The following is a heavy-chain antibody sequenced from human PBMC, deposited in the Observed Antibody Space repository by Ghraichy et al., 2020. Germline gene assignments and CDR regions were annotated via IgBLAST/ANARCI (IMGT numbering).Heavy chain of an antibody. CDR2: INPGGTDR. V-gene: IGHV3-7*01. Sequence: GGSLRLSCAASGFTFRNYWMHWVRQAPGKRLEWLGQINPGGTDRYVVDSLEGRLTISRDNAENSLHVERNSLRADDTAVYFCARGTSTVPGFDYWGRGPLVTVSS. CDR1: GFTFRNYW. D-gene: IGHD2-2*01. CDR3: ARGTSTVPGFDY. J-gene: IGHJ4*02.